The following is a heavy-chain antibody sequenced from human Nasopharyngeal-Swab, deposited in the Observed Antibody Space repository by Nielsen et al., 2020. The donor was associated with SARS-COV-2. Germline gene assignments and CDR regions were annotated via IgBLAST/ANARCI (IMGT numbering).Heavy chain of an antibody. CDR2: ISSNGGST. J-gene: IGHJ4*02. V-gene: IGHV3-64D*06. CDR3: ARDTLELLYYFDY. CDR1: GFTFSSYA. Sequence: GESLKISCSASGFTFSSYAMHWVRQAPGKGLEYVSAISSNGGSTYYADSVKGRFTISRDNSKNTLYLQMSSLRAEDTAVYYCARDTLELLYYFDYWGQGTLVTVSS. D-gene: IGHD1-26*01.